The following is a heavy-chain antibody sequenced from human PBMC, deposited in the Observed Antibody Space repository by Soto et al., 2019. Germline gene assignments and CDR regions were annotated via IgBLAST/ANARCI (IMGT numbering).Heavy chain of an antibody. CDR1: GFTFSGSA. CDR2: IRDKVNKYAT. J-gene: IGHJ6*02. Sequence: EVQLVESGGGLVQPGGSLKLSCAASGFTFSGSAIHWVRQASGKGLEWVGRIRDKVNKYATAYAASVTGRFTISRDYSKNMAYLQMNSLKTDDTAVYYCGYDFWSGYYSVGQTSGMDVWGQGTTVTVSS. CDR3: GYDFWSGYYSVGQTSGMDV. V-gene: IGHV3-73*02. D-gene: IGHD3-3*01.